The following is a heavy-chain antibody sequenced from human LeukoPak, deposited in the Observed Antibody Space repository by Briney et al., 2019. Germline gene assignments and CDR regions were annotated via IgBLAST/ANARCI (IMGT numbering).Heavy chain of an antibody. Sequence: GRSLRLSCAASGFTFSSYAMHWVRQAPGKGLEWVAVISYDGSNKYYADSVKGRFTISRDNSKNTLYLQINSLRAEDTAVYYCARESLWFGELYPTPNWFDPWGQGTLVTVSS. CDR3: ARESLWFGELYPTPNWFDP. V-gene: IGHV3-30-3*01. CDR1: GFTFSSYA. CDR2: ISYDGSNK. D-gene: IGHD3-10*01. J-gene: IGHJ5*02.